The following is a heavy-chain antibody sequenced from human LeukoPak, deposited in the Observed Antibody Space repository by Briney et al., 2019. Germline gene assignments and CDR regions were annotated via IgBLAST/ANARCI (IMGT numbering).Heavy chain of an antibody. CDR1: GVTLSRYA. CDR3: VKARYSSGWYPDI. Sequence: GGSLSLSCAASGVTLSRYAMNGVRQAPGGGGEGGSTITVTGVSTYYADSVKGRFTISIDNSKNTLYLQMNSMRAEDTAVYYCVKARYSSGWYPDIWGQGTMVTVSS. V-gene: IGHV3-23*01. CDR2: ITVTGVST. J-gene: IGHJ3*02. D-gene: IGHD6-19*01.